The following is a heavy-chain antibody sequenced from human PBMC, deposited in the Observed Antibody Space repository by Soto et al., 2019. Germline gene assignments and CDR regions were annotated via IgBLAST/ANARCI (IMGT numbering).Heavy chain of an antibody. J-gene: IGHJ4*02. CDR1: GFTFSDHY. V-gene: IGHV3-72*01. CDR2: TRNKANSYTT. CDR3: ARDRSGHDI. D-gene: IGHD3-3*01. Sequence: GGSLRLSCAASGFTFSDHYMDWVRQAPGKGLEWVGRTRNKANSYTTEYAASVKGRFTISRDDSKNSLYLQMNSLKTEDTAVYYCARDRSGHDIWGQGTLVTVSS.